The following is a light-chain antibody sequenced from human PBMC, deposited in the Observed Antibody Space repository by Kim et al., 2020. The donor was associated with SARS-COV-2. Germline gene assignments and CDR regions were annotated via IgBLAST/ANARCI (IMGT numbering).Light chain of an antibody. J-gene: IGLJ2*01. CDR2: GKN. CDR1: SLRSYY. CDR3: NSRDRHLNVA. Sequence: SSELTQDPAVPVALGQTVSITCQGDSLRSYYATWYQQKPGQAPILVIYGKNNRPSGIPDRFPGSSPGNTASLTITWTQAGDVADSYFNSRDRHLNVAFGG. V-gene: IGLV3-19*01.